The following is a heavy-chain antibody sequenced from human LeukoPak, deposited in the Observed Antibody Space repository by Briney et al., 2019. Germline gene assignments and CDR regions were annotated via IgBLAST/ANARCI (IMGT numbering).Heavy chain of an antibody. J-gene: IGHJ4*02. CDR3: AREEYDSSGYYSLLY. CDR2: ISSSGSTI. V-gene: IGHV3-11*04. CDR1: GFTFSDYY. Sequence: KPGGSLRLSCAASGFTFSDYYMSWLRPAPGKGLEGVSYISSSGSTIYYADPVKVRFTISRDNAKNSLYLQMNSLRAEDTAVYYCAREEYDSSGYYSLLYWGQGTLVTVSS. D-gene: IGHD3-22*01.